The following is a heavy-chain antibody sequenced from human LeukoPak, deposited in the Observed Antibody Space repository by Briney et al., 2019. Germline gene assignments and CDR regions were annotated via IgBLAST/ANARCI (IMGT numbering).Heavy chain of an antibody. CDR3: ARDTYGDDAFDI. CDR2: ISGSSSYI. J-gene: IGHJ3*02. CDR1: GFTFSSYS. Sequence: KPGGSLRLSCAASGFTFSSYSMTWVRQAPGKGLEWVSSISGSSSYIYYADSVKGRFTISRDNAKNSLYLQMNSLRAEDTAVYYCARDTYGDDAFDIWGQGTMVTVSS. V-gene: IGHV3-21*01. D-gene: IGHD4-17*01.